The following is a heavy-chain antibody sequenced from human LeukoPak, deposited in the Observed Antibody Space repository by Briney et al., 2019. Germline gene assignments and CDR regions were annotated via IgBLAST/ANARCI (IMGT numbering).Heavy chain of an antibody. J-gene: IGHJ3*02. CDR2: IYSGGST. V-gene: IGHV3-53*01. Sequence: GGSLRLSCAASGFTVSSNYMSWVRQAPGKGLEWVSVIYSGGSTYYADSVKGRFTISRDNSKNTLYLQMNSLRAEDTAVYYCARNKWELLPDDAFDIWGQGTMVTVSS. D-gene: IGHD1-26*01. CDR3: ARNKWELLPDDAFDI. CDR1: GFTVSSNY.